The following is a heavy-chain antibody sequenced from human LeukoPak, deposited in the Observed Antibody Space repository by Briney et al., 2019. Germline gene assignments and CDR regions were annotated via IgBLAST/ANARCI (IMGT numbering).Heavy chain of an antibody. D-gene: IGHD2-21*01. J-gene: IGHJ4*02. CDR1: GFTFGDYA. CDR3: TTELIPRSLVDY. Sequence: GGSLRLSCTASGFTFGDYAMSWFRQAPGKGLEWVGFIRSKAYGGTTEYAASVKGRFTISRDDSKNTLYLQMNSLKTEDTAVYYCTTELIPRSLVDYWGQGTLVTVSS. V-gene: IGHV3-49*03. CDR2: IRSKAYGGTT.